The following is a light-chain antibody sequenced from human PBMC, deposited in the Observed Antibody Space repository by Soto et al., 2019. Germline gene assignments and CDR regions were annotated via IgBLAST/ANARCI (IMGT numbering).Light chain of an antibody. Sequence: QSTLTQPASVSGSPGQSITISCTGSGRDIGAYNYVSWYQQHPGKAPKLIIYGVENRPSGVSNRFSASKSAFTASLTISGLQAEDEADYYCSSYTNSYFYVFGHGTKLTV. J-gene: IGLJ1*01. CDR1: GRDIGAYNY. V-gene: IGLV2-14*01. CDR2: GVE. CDR3: SSYTNSYFYV.